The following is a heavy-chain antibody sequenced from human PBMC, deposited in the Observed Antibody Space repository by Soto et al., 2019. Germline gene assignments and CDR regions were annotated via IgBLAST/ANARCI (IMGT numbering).Heavy chain of an antibody. J-gene: IGHJ4*02. CDR3: AGGIAARPLGY. CDR1: GGSISSGGYS. D-gene: IGHD6-6*01. Sequence: QLQLQESGSGLVKPSQTLSLTCAVSGGSISSGGYSWSWIRQPPGKGLEWIGYIYHSGSTYSNPSLKSRVTISVDRSKIQFSPKLSSVTAADTAVYYCAGGIAARPLGYWGQGTLVTVSS. V-gene: IGHV4-30-2*01. CDR2: IYHSGST.